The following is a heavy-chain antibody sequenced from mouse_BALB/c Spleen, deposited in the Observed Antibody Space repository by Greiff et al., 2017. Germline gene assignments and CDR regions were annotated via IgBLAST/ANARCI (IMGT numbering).Heavy chain of an antibody. CDR3: ARDQGYYYGSSYPFAY. CDR2: INSNGGST. CDR1: GFTFSSYG. D-gene: IGHD1-1*01. Sequence: EVKLMESGGGLVQPGGSLKLSCAASGFTFSSYGMSWVRQTPDKRLELVATINSNGGSTYYPDSVKGRFTISRDNAKNTLYLQMSSLKSEDTAMYYCARDQGYYYGSSYPFAYWGQGTLVTVSA. V-gene: IGHV5-6-3*01. J-gene: IGHJ3*01.